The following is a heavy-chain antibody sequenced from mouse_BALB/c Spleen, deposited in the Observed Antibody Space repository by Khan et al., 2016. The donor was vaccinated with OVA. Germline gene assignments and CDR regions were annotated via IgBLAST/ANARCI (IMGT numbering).Heavy chain of an antibody. J-gene: IGHJ1*01. Sequence: QLVQSGPELKKPGETVKISCKASAYTFTNYGMNWVKQAPGKGLKWMGWINTYTGEPTYTDDFKGRFAFSLETSASTAYLQINNLKNEDMATYFCAXEASYWYFDVWGAGTTVTVSS. CDR1: AYTFTNYG. CDR2: INTYTGEP. CDR3: AXEASYWYFDV. V-gene: IGHV9-1*02.